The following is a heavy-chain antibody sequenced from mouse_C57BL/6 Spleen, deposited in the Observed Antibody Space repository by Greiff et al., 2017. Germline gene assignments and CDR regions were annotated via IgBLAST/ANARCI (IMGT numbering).Heavy chain of an antibody. CDR2: IDPANGNT. Sequence: VQLQQSVAELVRPGASVKLSCTASGFNIKNTYMHWVKQRPEQGLEWIGRIDPANGNTKYAPKFKGKATITADTSSNTAYLQLSSLTSEDTALYYCAKAYYSDYYAMGYGGQGTSVTVSS. D-gene: IGHD2-12*01. CDR3: AKAYYSDYYAMGY. CDR1: GFNIKNTY. J-gene: IGHJ4*01. V-gene: IGHV14-3*01.